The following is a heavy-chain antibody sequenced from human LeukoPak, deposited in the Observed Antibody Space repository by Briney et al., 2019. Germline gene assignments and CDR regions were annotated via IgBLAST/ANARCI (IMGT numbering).Heavy chain of an antibody. CDR3: ARGVYIAAAQYGY. D-gene: IGHD6-13*01. CDR1: GGSISSHY. CDR2: IYYSGTT. J-gene: IGHJ4*02. Sequence: SETLSLTCTVSGGSISSHYWSWIRQPPGKGLEWIGYIYYSGTTNYNPSLKSRVTISVDTSENQFSLKLSSVTAADTAVYYCARGVYIAAAQYGYWGQGTLVTVSS. V-gene: IGHV4-59*11.